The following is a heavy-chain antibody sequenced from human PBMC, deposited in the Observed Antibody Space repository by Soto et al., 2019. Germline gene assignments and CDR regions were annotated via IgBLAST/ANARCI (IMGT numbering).Heavy chain of an antibody. V-gene: IGHV4-31*03. CDR2: IGYSGAT. CDR3: ARGGASSKWFAP. Sequence: PSETLSLTCTVSGGSITSAGSFWSWIRQHPGKGPEWIAFIGYSGATSYNPSLASRVTISVDTSKSQFSLNLRSVNAADTAVYCCARGGASSKWFAPWGQGTLVTVSS. J-gene: IGHJ5*02. CDR1: GGSITSAGSF. D-gene: IGHD2-15*01.